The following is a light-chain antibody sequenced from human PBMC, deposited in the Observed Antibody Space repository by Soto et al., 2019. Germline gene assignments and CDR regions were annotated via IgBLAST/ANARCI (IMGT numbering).Light chain of an antibody. V-gene: IGKV1-33*01. J-gene: IGKJ4*01. CDR2: DAT. CDR1: QDISNY. Sequence: DIQMTQSPSSLSASVGDRVTITCQASQDISNYLNWYQQKPGKAPKLLIYDATNLETGVPSRFNGSVSGTDFTFTISSLQPEDIATYYCQQYDNLPLSFGGATKVEIK. CDR3: QQYDNLPLS.